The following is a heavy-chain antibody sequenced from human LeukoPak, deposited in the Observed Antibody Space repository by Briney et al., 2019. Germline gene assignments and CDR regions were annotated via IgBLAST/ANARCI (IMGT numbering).Heavy chain of an antibody. D-gene: IGHD2-2*01. V-gene: IGHV1-2*02. J-gene: IGHJ4*02. CDR2: INPNSGGT. CDR1: GYTFTGYY. Sequence: ASVKVSCKASGYTFTGYYMHWVRQAPGQGLEWMGWINPNSGGTNYAQKFQGGVTMTRDTSISTAYMELSRLRSDDTAVYYCARWGGDCSSTSCYGEHFDYWGQGTLVTVSS. CDR3: ARWGGDCSSTSCYGEHFDY.